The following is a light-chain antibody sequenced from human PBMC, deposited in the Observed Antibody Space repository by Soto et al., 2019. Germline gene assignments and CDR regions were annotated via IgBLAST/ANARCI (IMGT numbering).Light chain of an antibody. CDR3: QQYNSYSWT. Sequence: DIPMTHSVSTLSVSRGDRDTITCRASQRISSWLARYQQKPGKAPKPLIYDASSLESGVPSRFSGSGSGTQFTLPLSSLQPDDFATYYCQQYNSYSWTFGQGTKVDI. CDR1: QRISSW. V-gene: IGKV1-5*01. J-gene: IGKJ1*01. CDR2: DAS.